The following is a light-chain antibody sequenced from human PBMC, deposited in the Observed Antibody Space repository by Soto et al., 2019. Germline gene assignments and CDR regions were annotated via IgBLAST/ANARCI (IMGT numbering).Light chain of an antibody. V-gene: IGLV2-14*01. CDR3: SSYTDSTNYV. CDR1: SSDVGTRNF. CDR2: QVT. J-gene: IGLJ1*01. Sequence: QSVLAQPASVSGSPGQSITISCTGTSSDVGTRNFVSWYQQHPGKAPKLMIYQVTNRPSGVSNRFSGSKSGNTASLTISGLQAEEEADYYCSSYTDSTNYVFGTGTKLTVL.